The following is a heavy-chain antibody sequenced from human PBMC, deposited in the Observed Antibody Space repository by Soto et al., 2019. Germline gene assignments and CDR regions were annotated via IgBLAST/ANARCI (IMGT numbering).Heavy chain of an antibody. J-gene: IGHJ4*02. V-gene: IGHV3-72*01. D-gene: IGHD1-26*01. CDR1: GFIFSDHC. CDR2: IRNKASSHST. CDR3: ARYSGSYSRHSDY. Sequence: EVLLVESGGGLVQPGGSLRLSCAGSGFIFSDHCMDWVRQAPGKGLEWVARIRNKASSHSTEYAASVEGRVTISRDDSNNSLYQQMNSLKTEDTAVYYCARYSGSYSRHSDYWYQGALVTISS.